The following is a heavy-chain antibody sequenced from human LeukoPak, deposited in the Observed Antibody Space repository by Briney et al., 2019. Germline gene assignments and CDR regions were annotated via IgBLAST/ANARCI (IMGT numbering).Heavy chain of an antibody. Sequence: GALRLSCAASGFTFSSYWMHWVRQAPGKGLVWVSRINSDGSSTSYADSVKGRFTISRDNAKNTLYLQMNSLRAEDTALYYCAKGGSSPFDFWGQGTLVTVSS. D-gene: IGHD6-19*01. CDR3: AKGGSSPFDF. J-gene: IGHJ4*02. V-gene: IGHV3-74*01. CDR1: GFTFSSYW. CDR2: INSDGSST.